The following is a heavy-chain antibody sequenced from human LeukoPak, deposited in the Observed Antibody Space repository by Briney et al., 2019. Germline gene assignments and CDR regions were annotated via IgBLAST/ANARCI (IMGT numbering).Heavy chain of an antibody. Sequence: PGGSLRLSCAASGFTFSNYWMHWVRQAPGKGLVWVSRIKGDGSSTTYADSVKGRFTVSRDNAENTLYLQMNSLRVEDTAMYYCAKSDWFDPWGQGTLVTVSS. J-gene: IGHJ5*02. V-gene: IGHV3-74*03. CDR1: GFTFSNYW. CDR3: AKSDWFDP. CDR2: IKGDGSST.